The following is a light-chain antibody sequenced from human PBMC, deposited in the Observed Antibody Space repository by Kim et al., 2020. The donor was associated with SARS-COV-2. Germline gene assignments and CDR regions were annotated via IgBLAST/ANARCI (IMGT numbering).Light chain of an antibody. CDR1: QGITNS. CDR3: QKHNSAPWT. CDR2: AAS. Sequence: GDRVTITCRASQGITNSLAWYQQKPGKVPQLLIYAASALQSGVPSRFSGSGSGTDFTLTISSLQPEDVATYYCQKHNSAPWTFGQGTKVDI. J-gene: IGKJ1*01. V-gene: IGKV1-27*01.